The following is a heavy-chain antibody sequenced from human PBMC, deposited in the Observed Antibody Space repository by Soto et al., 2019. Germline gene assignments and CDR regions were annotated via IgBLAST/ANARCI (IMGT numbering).Heavy chain of an antibody. J-gene: IGHJ6*02. Sequence: EVQLLESGGGLVQPGGSLRLSCAASGFTFSSYAMSWVRQAPGKGLEWVSAISGSGGSTYYADPVKGRFTISRDNSKNTLYLQMNSLRAEDTAVYYCAKNRVVVIAGYGGMDVWGQGTTVTVSS. V-gene: IGHV3-23*01. D-gene: IGHD3-22*01. CDR3: AKNRVVVIAGYGGMDV. CDR2: ISGSGGST. CDR1: GFTFSSYA.